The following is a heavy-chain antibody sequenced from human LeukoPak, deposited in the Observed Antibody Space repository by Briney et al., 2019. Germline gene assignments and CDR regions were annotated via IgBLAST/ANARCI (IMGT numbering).Heavy chain of an antibody. CDR2: ISGSGETT. D-gene: IGHD4-23*01. CDR3: AKGGTTVVTPVGNY. Sequence: PGGSLRLSCAASGFTFRNHAMNWVRQAPGKGLEWVSVISGSGETTYYADSVKGRFTISRDNSQNTLYLQMSSLRAEDTAVYYCAKGGTTVVTPVGNYWGQGTLVTVSS. V-gene: IGHV3-23*01. J-gene: IGHJ4*02. CDR1: GFTFRNHA.